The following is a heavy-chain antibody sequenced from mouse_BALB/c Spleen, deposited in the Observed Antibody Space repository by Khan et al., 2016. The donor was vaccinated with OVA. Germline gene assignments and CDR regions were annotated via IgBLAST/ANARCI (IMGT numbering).Heavy chain of an antibody. D-gene: IGHD2-3*01. V-gene: IGHV3-2*02. CDR2: ISSSGNT. CDR1: GYSITSDYA. CDR3: ARDGSRYNYAMDY. Sequence: EVQLQESGPGLVKPSQSLSLTCTVTGYSITSDYAWNWIRQFPGNQLGWMGYISSSGNTNYNQALKSRISITRDTSNNKFFLQLNTVTTEDTDTYYCARDGSRYNYAMDYWGQGTSVTVSS. J-gene: IGHJ4*01.